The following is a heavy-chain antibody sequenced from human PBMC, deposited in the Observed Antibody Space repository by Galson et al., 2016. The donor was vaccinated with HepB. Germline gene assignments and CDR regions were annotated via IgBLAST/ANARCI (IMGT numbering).Heavy chain of an antibody. D-gene: IGHD2-2*01. CDR2: IGWGGGST. J-gene: IGHJ5*01. V-gene: IGHV3-20*01. Sequence: SLRLSCAASGFTFDDYGMNWVRQVPGQGLEWVAGIGWGGGSTGYADSVKGRFTISRDNAKNSLYLQMNSLRAEDTAFYHCARGPCSSITCYFYSWGQGTLVTVSS. CDR1: GFTFDDYG. CDR3: ARGPCSSITCYFYS.